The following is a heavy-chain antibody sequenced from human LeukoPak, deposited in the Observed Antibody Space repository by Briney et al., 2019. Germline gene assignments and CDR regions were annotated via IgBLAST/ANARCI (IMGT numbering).Heavy chain of an antibody. Sequence: GGSLRLSCAASGFTFSSYWMHWVRQAPGKGQVWVSRIDTDGSFTSYADSVRGRFTISRDNAKNTLYLQMSSLRAEDTAVYYCIRGTVGAPGNDYWGQGTLVTVSS. D-gene: IGHD1-26*01. J-gene: IGHJ4*02. V-gene: IGHV3-74*01. CDR1: GFTFSSYW. CDR3: IRGTVGAPGNDY. CDR2: IDTDGSFT.